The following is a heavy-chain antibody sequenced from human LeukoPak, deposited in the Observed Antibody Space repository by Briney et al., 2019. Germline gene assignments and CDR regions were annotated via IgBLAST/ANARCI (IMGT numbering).Heavy chain of an antibody. CDR1: CGSISSYY. CDR3: ARHPSRDTYGMDV. J-gene: IGHJ6*02. V-gene: IGHV4-59*08. Sequence: SETLSLTCTVSCGSISSYYWSWIRQPPGKGLEWSWYIYYNWNTNYNPSLKSRVTISVDTSKHHFSLKLSSVTAADTAVYYRARHPSRDTYGMDVWGQGTTVTVSS. CDR2: IYYNWNT. D-gene: IGHD5-18*01.